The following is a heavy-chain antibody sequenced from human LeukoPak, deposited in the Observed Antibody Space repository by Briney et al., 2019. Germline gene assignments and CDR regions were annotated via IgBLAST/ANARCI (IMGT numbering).Heavy chain of an antibody. CDR3: ARDIFPLAIVVVPAAPYNWFDP. V-gene: IGHV1-2*02. CDR1: GYTFTGYY. Sequence: SVKVSFKASGYTFTGYYMHWVRQAPGQGLEWMGWINPNSGGTNYAQKFQGRVTKTRDTSISTAYMELSRLRSDDTAVYYCARDIFPLAIVVVPAAPYNWFDPWGQGTLVTVSS. CDR2: INPNSGGT. D-gene: IGHD2-2*01. J-gene: IGHJ5*02.